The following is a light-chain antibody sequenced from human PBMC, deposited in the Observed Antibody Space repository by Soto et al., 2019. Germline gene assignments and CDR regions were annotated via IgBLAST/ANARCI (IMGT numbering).Light chain of an antibody. CDR2: GAS. CDR1: QSVYNN. CDR3: QQYNNWPQT. V-gene: IGKV3-15*01. J-gene: IGKJ1*01. Sequence: VLSHSPGTRSLSPVEIVTLSCRASQSVYNNYLAWYQQKPGQAPRLLIYGASTRATGIPARFSGSGSGTEFTLTISSLQSEDFAVYYCQQYNNWPQTFGQGAKVDI.